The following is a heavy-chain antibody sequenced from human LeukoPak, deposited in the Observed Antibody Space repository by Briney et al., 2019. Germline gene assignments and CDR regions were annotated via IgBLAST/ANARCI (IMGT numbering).Heavy chain of an antibody. Sequence: GGSLRLSCAASGFAFSSYSMNWVRQAPGKGLEWVSYISSSTIYYADSVKGRFTISRDNAKNSLYLQMNSLRAEDTAVYYCARESGYVRYFDYWGQGTLVTVSS. D-gene: IGHD5-12*01. CDR3: ARESGYVRYFDY. V-gene: IGHV3-48*01. CDR1: GFAFSSYS. CDR2: ISSSTI. J-gene: IGHJ4*02.